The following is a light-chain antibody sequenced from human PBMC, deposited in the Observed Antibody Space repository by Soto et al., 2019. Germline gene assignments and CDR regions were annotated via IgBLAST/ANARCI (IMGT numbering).Light chain of an antibody. CDR1: SGSVSTSYY. J-gene: IGLJ2*01. V-gene: IGLV8-61*01. CDR2: STN. Sequence: QTVVTQEPSFSVSPGGTVTLTCGLSSGSVSTSYYPSWYQQTPGQAPCTLIYSTNTRSSGVPDRFSGSILGNKAALTITGAQADDESDYYCVLYMGSGISVFGGGTQLTVL. CDR3: VLYMGSGISV.